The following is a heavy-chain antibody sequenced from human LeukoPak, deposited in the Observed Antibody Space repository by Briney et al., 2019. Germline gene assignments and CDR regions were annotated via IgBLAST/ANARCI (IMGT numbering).Heavy chain of an antibody. D-gene: IGHD6-19*01. CDR3: ARGRYSSGWFSDY. Sequence: ASVKVSCKASGGTFSSYAISWVRQATGQGLEWMGWMNPNSGNTGYAQKFQGRVTMTRNTSISTAYMELSSLRSEDTAVYYCARGRYSSGWFSDYRGQGTLVTVSS. V-gene: IGHV1-8*02. CDR1: GGTFSSYA. J-gene: IGHJ4*02. CDR2: MNPNSGNT.